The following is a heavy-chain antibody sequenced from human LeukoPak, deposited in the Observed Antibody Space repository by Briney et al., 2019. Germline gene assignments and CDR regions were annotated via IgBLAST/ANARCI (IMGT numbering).Heavy chain of an antibody. Sequence: GGSLRLSCAASGFTFSSYEMNWVRQAPGKGLEWVSYISSSGSTIYYADSVKGRFTISRDNSKNSLYLQMNSLRAEDTALYYCAKDTSSWYERGGEYYMDVWGKGTTVTVSS. CDR3: AKDTSSWYERGGEYYMDV. CDR2: ISSSGSTI. V-gene: IGHV3-48*03. D-gene: IGHD6-13*01. CDR1: GFTFSSYE. J-gene: IGHJ6*03.